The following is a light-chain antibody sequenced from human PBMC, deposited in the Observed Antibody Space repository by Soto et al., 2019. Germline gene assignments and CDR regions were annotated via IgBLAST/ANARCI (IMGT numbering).Light chain of an antibody. J-gene: IGLJ1*01. CDR3: SSYAGSNTYV. V-gene: IGLV2-8*01. CDR1: SSDVGAYNY. CDR2: EVS. Sequence: QSALTQPPSASGSPAQSVTISCTGTSSDVGAYNYVSWYQEHPGKAPKLMIYEVSKRPSGVPDRFSGSKSGNTASLTVSGLQAEDETDYYCSSYAGSNTYVFGTGTKLTVL.